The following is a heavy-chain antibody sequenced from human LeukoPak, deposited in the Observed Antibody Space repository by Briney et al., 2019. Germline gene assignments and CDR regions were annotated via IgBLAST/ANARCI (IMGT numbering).Heavy chain of an antibody. D-gene: IGHD2-15*01. CDR2: INHSGST. CDR3: ARQSGGSCYY. V-gene: IGHV4-34*01. Sequence: SETLSLTRAVYGGSFSGYYWSWIRQPPGKGLEWIGEINHSGSTNYNPSLKSRATISVDTSKNQFSLKLSSVTAADTAVYYCARQSGGSCYYWGQGTLVTVSS. CDR1: GGSFSGYY. J-gene: IGHJ4*02.